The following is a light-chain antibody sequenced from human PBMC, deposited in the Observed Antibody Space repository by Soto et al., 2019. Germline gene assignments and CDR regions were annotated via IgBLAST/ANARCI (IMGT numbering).Light chain of an antibody. J-gene: IGKJ5*01. CDR3: QQRSNWPPIT. CDR2: ATS. Sequence: DVQMTQSPSSLSASVGDRVNITCRASQTVSSYLNWYQQKPGTVPKLLIYATSNLQSGVPSRFSGRGFGTDFTLTISSLQPEDFAVYYCQQRSNWPPITFGQGTRLEIK. V-gene: IGKV1-39*01. CDR1: QTVSSY.